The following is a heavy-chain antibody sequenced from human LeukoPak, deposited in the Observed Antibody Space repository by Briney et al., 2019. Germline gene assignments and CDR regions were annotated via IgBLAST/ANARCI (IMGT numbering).Heavy chain of an antibody. CDR2: IYPGDSDT. CDR1: GYSFTSYW. J-gene: IGHJ4*02. D-gene: IGHD4-17*01. Sequence: GESLKISCKSSGYSFTSYWIGWVRQMPGKGLEWMGIIYPGDSDTRYSPSFQGQVTISADKSISTAYLQWSSLKASDTAMYYCARPDGGVTTKYYFDYWGQGTLVTVSS. CDR3: ARPDGGVTTKYYFDY. V-gene: IGHV5-51*01.